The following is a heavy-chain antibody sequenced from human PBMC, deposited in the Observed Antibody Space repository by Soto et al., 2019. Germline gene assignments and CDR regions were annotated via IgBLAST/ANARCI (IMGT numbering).Heavy chain of an antibody. V-gene: IGHV1-3*01. Sequence: ASVKVSCKASGYTFTSYAMHWVRQAPGQRLEWMGWINAGNGNTKYSQKFQGRVTITRDTSASTAYMELSSLRSEDTAVYYCARDQHYEFWSGYSYWYAPWGQGTLVTVSS. D-gene: IGHD3-3*01. CDR2: INAGNGNT. J-gene: IGHJ5*02. CDR1: GYTFTSYA. CDR3: ARDQHYEFWSGYSYWYAP.